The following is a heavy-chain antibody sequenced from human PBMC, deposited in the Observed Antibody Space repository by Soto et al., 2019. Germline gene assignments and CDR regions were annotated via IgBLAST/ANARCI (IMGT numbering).Heavy chain of an antibody. Sequence: GGSLRLSCAASGFTFSSYEMNWVRQAPGKGLEWVSYISSSGSTIYYADSVKGRFTISRDNAKNSLYLQMNSLRAEDTAVDYCATNPMDSSGYYFDYWGQGTLVTVSS. V-gene: IGHV3-48*03. J-gene: IGHJ4*02. D-gene: IGHD3-22*01. CDR3: ATNPMDSSGYYFDY. CDR2: ISSSGSTI. CDR1: GFTFSSYE.